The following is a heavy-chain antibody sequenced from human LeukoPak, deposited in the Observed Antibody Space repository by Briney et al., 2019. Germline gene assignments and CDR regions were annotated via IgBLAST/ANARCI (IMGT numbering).Heavy chain of an antibody. CDR2: IHSSGST. Sequence: SETLSLTCSVSGGSISSYYWSWIRQTPGKGLEWIGYIHSSGSTNSNPSLKSRVTMSVDTPKNQFSLKLNSVTAADTAVYYCARYYCPNGVCYHLDYWGQGTLVTVSS. V-gene: IGHV4-59*01. CDR1: GGSISSYY. CDR3: ARYYCPNGVCYHLDY. J-gene: IGHJ4*02. D-gene: IGHD2-8*01.